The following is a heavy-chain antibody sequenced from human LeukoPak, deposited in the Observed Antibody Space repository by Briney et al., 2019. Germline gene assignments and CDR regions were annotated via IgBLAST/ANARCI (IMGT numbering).Heavy chain of an antibody. CDR2: INPGDSDT. Sequence: GESLKISCKGSGYSFTSYWIGWVRQMPGKGLEWMGIINPGDSDTRYSPSFQGQVTISADKSISTAYLQWSSLKASYTAMYFLARGRIRYFDWYTYNWFDPWGQGTLVTVSS. CDR1: GYSFTSYW. J-gene: IGHJ5*02. V-gene: IGHV5-51*01. CDR3: ARGRIRYFDWYTYNWFDP. D-gene: IGHD3-9*01.